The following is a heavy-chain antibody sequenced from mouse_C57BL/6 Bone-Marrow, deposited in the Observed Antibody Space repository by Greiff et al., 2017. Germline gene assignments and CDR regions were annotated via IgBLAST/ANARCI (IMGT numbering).Heavy chain of an antibody. CDR1: GYTFTSYW. D-gene: IGHD2-1*01. CDR2: INPSSGYP. CDR3: AQIYYGAY. V-gene: IGHV1-7*01. Sequence: QVQLKESGAELAKPGASVKLSCKASGYTFTSYWMHWVKQRPGQGLEWIGYINPSSGYPKYNQKFKDKATLTSDKSSSTAYMQLSSLTYEDSAVYYCAQIYYGAYWGQGTLVTVSA. J-gene: IGHJ3*01.